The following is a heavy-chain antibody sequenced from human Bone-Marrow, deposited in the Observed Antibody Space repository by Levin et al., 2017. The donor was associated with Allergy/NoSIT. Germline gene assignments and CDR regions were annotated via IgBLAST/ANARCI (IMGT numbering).Heavy chain of an antibody. Sequence: GESLKISCAASGFTFRNYAMSWVRQAPGKGPEWVSAISGSTGTTYYADSVQGRFTISRDNFKNTLHLQLDSLTAEDTALYYCAKEAGEGRLYFDNWGQGTLVTVSS. J-gene: IGHJ4*02. CDR1: GFTFRNYA. D-gene: IGHD1-26*01. V-gene: IGHV3-23*01. CDR2: ISGSTGTT. CDR3: AKEAGEGRLYFDN.